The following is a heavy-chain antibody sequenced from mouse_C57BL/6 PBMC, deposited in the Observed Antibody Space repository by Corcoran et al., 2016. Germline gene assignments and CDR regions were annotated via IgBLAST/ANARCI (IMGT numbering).Heavy chain of an antibody. J-gene: IGHJ2*01. CDR2: INPNNGGT. CDR3: ARPYGNYEY. CDR1: GYTFPDYY. D-gene: IGHD2-1*01. V-gene: IGHV1-26*01. Sequence: EVQLQQSGPELVKPGASVKISCKASGYTFPDYYMNWVKQSHGKSLEWIGDINPNNGGTSYNQKFKGKATFTVDKSSSTAYMELRSLTSADSAVYYCARPYGNYEYGGQGTTLTVSS.